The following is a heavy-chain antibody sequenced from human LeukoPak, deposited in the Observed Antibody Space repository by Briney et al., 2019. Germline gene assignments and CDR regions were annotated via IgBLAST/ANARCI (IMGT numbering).Heavy chain of an antibody. Sequence: SETLSLTCTVSGGSISSYYWSWIRQPPGKGLEWIGYIYYSGSTNYTPSLKSRVTISVDTSKNQFSLKLSSVTAADTAVYYCARDLCSGGSCYFDYWGQGTLVTVSS. CDR3: ARDLCSGGSCYFDY. CDR2: IYYSGST. V-gene: IGHV4-59*01. CDR1: GGSISSYY. J-gene: IGHJ4*02. D-gene: IGHD2-15*01.